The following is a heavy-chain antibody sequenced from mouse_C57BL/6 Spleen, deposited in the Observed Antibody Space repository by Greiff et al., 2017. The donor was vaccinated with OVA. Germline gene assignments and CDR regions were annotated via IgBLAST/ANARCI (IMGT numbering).Heavy chain of an antibody. CDR3: ARRIYYYGSSYVDYAMDY. Sequence: EVQGVESGGGLVKPGGSLKLSCAASGFTFSDYGMHWVRQAPEKGLEWVAYISSGSSTIYYADTVKGRFTISRDNAKNTLFLQMTSLRSEDTAMYYCARRIYYYGSSYVDYAMDYWGQGTSVTVSS. CDR1: GFTFSDYG. CDR2: ISSGSSTI. J-gene: IGHJ4*01. D-gene: IGHD1-1*01. V-gene: IGHV5-17*01.